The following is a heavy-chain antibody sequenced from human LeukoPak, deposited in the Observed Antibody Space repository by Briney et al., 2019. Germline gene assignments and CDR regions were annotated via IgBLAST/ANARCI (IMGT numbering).Heavy chain of an antibody. Sequence: GQSLNIACKIFRHNFTIYWIGWARSVTGKGLEWIGIILPGDSDTRYTPSFQGQVNISAAKSINNAYLKWSSLKASDTAMYYWARTGKVDGSGTYYADYWGPGTLVTVSS. CDR3: ARTGKVDGSGTYYADY. D-gene: IGHD3-10*01. CDR1: RHNFTIYW. J-gene: IGHJ4*02. CDR2: ILPGDSDT. V-gene: IGHV5-51*01.